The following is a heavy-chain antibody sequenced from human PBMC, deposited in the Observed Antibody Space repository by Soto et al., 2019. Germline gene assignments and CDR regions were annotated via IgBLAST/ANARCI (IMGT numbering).Heavy chain of an antibody. CDR3: AQVGASYYSDSSGNPFFDY. D-gene: IGHD3-22*01. CDR1: GFSLSTSGVG. J-gene: IGHJ4*02. Sequence: SGPTLVNPTQTLTLTCTFSGFSLSTSGVGVGWIRQPPGKALEWLALIYWDDDKRYSPSLKSRLTITKDTSKNQVVLTMTNMDPVDTATYYCAQVGASYYSDSSGNPFFDYWGQGTLVTVYS. CDR2: IYWDDDK. V-gene: IGHV2-5*02.